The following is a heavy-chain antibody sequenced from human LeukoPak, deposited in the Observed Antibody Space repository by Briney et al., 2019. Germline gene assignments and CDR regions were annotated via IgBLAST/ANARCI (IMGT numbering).Heavy chain of an antibody. V-gene: IGHV4-38-2*02. CDR3: AREAYDSSGYYYLNWFDP. CDR1: GYSISSGFY. CDR2: IYHSGST. D-gene: IGHD3-22*01. Sequence: SETLSLTCTVSGYSISSGFYWGWIRQPPGKGLEWIGSIYHSGSTYYNSSLKSRVTISVDTSKNQFSLKLTSVTAADTAVYYCAREAYDSSGYYYLNWFDPWGQGTLVTVSS. J-gene: IGHJ5*02.